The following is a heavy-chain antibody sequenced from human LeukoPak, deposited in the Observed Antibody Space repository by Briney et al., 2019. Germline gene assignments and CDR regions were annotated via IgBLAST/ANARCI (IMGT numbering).Heavy chain of an antibody. Sequence: ASVKVSCKASGGTFSSYAISWVRQAPGQGLEWMGRIIPIFGTANYAQKFQGRVTIATDESTSTAYMELSSLRSEDTAVYYCARSYYYGSGSYPDYWGQGTLVTVSS. CDR3: ARSYYYGSGSYPDY. CDR1: GGTFSSYA. J-gene: IGHJ4*02. V-gene: IGHV1-69*05. D-gene: IGHD3-10*01. CDR2: IIPIFGTA.